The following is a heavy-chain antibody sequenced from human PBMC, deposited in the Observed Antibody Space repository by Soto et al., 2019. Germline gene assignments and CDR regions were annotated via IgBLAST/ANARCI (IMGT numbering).Heavy chain of an antibody. CDR2: TYYRSRWYN. CDR3: ARDRPGLYSSGWYDNYYFDY. Sequence: QSQTLSLTCAISGDSVSSNSAAWNWIRQSPSRGLEWLGRTYYRSRWYNDYAVSVKSRITLNPDTSKNQFSLQLNSVTPEDTAVYYCARDRPGLYSSGWYDNYYFDYWGQGTLVTVSS. CDR1: GDSVSSNSAA. J-gene: IGHJ4*02. D-gene: IGHD6-19*01. V-gene: IGHV6-1*01.